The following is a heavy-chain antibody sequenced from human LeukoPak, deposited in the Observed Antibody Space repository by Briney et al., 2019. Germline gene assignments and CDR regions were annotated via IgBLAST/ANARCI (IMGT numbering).Heavy chain of an antibody. V-gene: IGHV1-46*01. CDR2: INPKGDYT. CDR1: GYIITSYY. Sequence: ASVKVSCKSSGYIITSYYLHWVRQALGQGLEWLGMINPKGDYTKYARNFQGRLTVTSDTSTNTVYMELSSLRSDDTAVYYCARDLDAANNWFDPWGQGTLVTVSS. J-gene: IGHJ5*02. CDR3: ARDLDAANNWFDP. D-gene: IGHD5-18*01.